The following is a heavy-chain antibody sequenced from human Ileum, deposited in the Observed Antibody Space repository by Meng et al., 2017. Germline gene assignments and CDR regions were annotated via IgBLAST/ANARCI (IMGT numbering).Heavy chain of an antibody. CDR1: GFTFSNYW. D-gene: IGHD3-16*01. Sequence: VLLVESGVGLVQLWGSLRLSCAASGFTFSNYWMHWVRQTPGKGLVWVSRINEDGRVTNYADSVEGRFTVSRDNAKNTLYLQMNSLRVEDTGIYYCARINYVEDSWGQGTLVTVSS. J-gene: IGHJ4*02. CDR3: ARINYVEDS. CDR2: INEDGRVT. V-gene: IGHV3-74*01.